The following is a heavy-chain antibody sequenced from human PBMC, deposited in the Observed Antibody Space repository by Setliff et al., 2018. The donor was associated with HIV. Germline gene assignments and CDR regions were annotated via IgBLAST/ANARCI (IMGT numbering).Heavy chain of an antibody. Sequence: SETLSLTCTVSGGSINSGAYLWAWIRQPAGKGLEWIGRIFRAGNATYNPSLKSRAILSVDTSQNQFSLKLSSVTAADTAGYYCARAASYYDSSGYWAPPKYFDYWGQGTLVTVSS. CDR2: IFRAGNA. V-gene: IGHV4-61*02. CDR3: ARAASYYDSSGYWAPPKYFDY. J-gene: IGHJ4*02. D-gene: IGHD3-22*01. CDR1: GGSINSGAYL.